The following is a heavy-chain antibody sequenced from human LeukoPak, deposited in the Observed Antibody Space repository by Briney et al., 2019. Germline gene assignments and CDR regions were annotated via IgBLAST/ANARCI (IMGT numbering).Heavy chain of an antibody. CDR1: GGSFSGYS. V-gene: IGHV4-34*01. CDR3: ARRRAQLFDY. D-gene: IGHD2-2*01. Sequence: PSETLSLTCAVYGGSFSGYSWSWIRQPPGKGLEWIGEINHSGSNNYNPALKSRVTISVNTSKKKSPLKLSSVYAADTAVYYCARRRAQLFDYWGQGTLVTVSS. J-gene: IGHJ4*02. CDR2: INHSGSN.